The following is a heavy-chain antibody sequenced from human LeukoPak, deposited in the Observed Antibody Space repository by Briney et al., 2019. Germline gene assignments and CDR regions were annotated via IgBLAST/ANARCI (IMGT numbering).Heavy chain of an antibody. CDR1: GFTFSSYD. Sequence: PGGSLRLSCAASGFTFSSYDMHWVRQATGKGLEWVSAIGTAGDTYYPGSVKGRFTISRENAKNSLYFQMNSLRAGDTAVYYCARGYYGSGSPKYGMDVWGQGTTVTVSS. V-gene: IGHV3-13*01. CDR3: ARGYYGSGSPKYGMDV. D-gene: IGHD3-10*01. CDR2: IGTAGDT. J-gene: IGHJ6*02.